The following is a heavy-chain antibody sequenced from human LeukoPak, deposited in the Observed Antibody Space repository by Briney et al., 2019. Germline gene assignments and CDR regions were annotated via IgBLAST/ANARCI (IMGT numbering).Heavy chain of an antibody. CDR3: ARDQKRYCSSTSCYKYNWFDP. CDR2: IYTSGST. J-gene: IGHJ5*02. CDR1: GGSISSYY. D-gene: IGHD2-2*02. V-gene: IGHV4-4*07. Sequence: SQTLSLTCTVSGGSISSYYWSWIRQPAGKGLEWIGRIYTSGSTNYNPSLKSRVTMSVDTSKNQFSLKLSSVTAADTAVYYCARDQKRYCSSTSCYKYNWFDPWGQGTLVTVSS.